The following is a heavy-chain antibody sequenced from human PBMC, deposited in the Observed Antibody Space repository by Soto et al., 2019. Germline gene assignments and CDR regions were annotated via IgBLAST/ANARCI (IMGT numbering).Heavy chain of an antibody. J-gene: IGHJ4*02. V-gene: IGHV4-59*12. CDR3: AWSGVATRVFDY. Sequence: PSETLSLTCTVSGGSISSYYWSWIRQPPGKGLEWIGDIYYSGSTNYNPSLKSRFTISVDKSKNQFSLKRSSVTAADTAVYYCAWSGVATRVFDYWGQGTLVTVSS. D-gene: IGHD5-12*01. CDR2: IYYSGST. CDR1: GGSISSYY.